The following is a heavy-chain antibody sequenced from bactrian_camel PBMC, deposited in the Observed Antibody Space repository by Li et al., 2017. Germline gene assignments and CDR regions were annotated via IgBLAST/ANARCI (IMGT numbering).Heavy chain of an antibody. V-gene: IGHV3S53*01. CDR1: TYIFKARDKC. Sequence: HVQLVESGGGSVQVGGSLKLSCTHATYIFKARDKCAMGWYRQTPGKERELVSTIKPDGTTTYTDSVKDRFIISHDNAKNTVYLQMNSLKSEDTALYYCARDLMAWTRREFGYWGQGTQVTVSS. CDR2: IKPDGTT. CDR3: ARDLMAWTRREFGY. J-gene: IGHJ6*01. D-gene: IGHD1*01.